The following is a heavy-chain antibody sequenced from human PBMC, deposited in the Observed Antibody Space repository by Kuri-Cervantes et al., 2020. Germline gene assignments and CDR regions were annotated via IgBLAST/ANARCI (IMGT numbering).Heavy chain of an antibody. Sequence: GESLKISCAASGFTFSSYGMHWVRQAPGKGLEWVAVIWYDGSNKFYADSVKGRFTISRDNSKNTLYLQMNSLRAEDTAVYYCARGRDSSGYYLDYWGQGTLVTVSS. V-gene: IGHV3-33*08. CDR2: IWYDGSNK. D-gene: IGHD3-22*01. CDR3: ARGRDSSGYYLDY. CDR1: GFTFSSYG. J-gene: IGHJ4*02.